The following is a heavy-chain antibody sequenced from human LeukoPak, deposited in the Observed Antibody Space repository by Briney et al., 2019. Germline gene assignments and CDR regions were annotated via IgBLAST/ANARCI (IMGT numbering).Heavy chain of an antibody. Sequence: PGGALRLSCVASGFTLSRFWMNWVRPAPGRGVEWVANIYQVGGRNNYVDSEKGRFTISRDNDKNSLFLEMSSRSADDAAVYFCARDVEGGTFDIWGQGTTVTVSS. J-gene: IGHJ3*02. CDR3: ARDVEGGTFDI. CDR1: GFTLSRFW. D-gene: IGHD3-16*01. CDR2: IYQVGGRN. V-gene: IGHV3-7*05.